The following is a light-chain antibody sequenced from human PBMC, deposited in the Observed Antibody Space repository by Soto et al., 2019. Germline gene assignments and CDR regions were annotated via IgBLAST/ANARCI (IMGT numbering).Light chain of an antibody. V-gene: IGKV1-5*01. CDR2: AAA. J-gene: IGKJ1*01. CDR3: QQYNSYRTWT. CDR1: QSIRSR. Sequence: DIQMTQSPSTLSASLGDRVTISCRASQSIRSRLALYQQKPGKAPNLLIYAAASLEGAVPSRFSGSGSGTEFSLTISSLQPDDFATYYCQQYNSYRTWTFGQGTKVDIK.